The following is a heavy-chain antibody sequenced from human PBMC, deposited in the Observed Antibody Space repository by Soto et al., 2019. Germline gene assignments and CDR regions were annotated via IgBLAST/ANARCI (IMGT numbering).Heavy chain of an antibody. V-gene: IGHV6-1*01. CDR2: TYYRSQWHY. CDR1: GDSVSNNGAA. D-gene: IGHD2-21*02. CDR3: ARDPQDCHSDFDY. Sequence: SQTLSLTCAISGDSVSNNGAAWNWIRQSPSRALEWLGRTYYRSQWHYDYATSVRSRRTINPVTSKIQCSLQLNSVTPENTAVYYCARDPQDCHSDFDYWGPGTLVTVS. J-gene: IGHJ4*02.